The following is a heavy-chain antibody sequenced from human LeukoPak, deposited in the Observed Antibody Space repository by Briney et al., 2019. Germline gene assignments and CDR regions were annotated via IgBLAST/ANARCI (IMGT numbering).Heavy chain of an antibody. J-gene: IGHJ4*02. CDR2: VRYDGSNK. CDR1: GFTFSSYG. D-gene: IGHD3-22*01. CDR3: AKDHYDSSGYYEKYFDY. Sequence: PGGSLRLSCAAYGFTFSSYGMHWVRQAPGRGREWVAFVRYDGSNKYYADSVKGRFTISRDNSKNTLYLQMNSLRAGDAAVYYCAKDHYDSSGYYEKYFDYWGQGTLVTVSS. V-gene: IGHV3-30*02.